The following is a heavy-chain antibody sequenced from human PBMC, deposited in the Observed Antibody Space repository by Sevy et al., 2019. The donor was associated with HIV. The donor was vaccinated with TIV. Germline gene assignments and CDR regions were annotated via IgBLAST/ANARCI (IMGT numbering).Heavy chain of an antibody. CDR3: TTKKDFWSRYFYFDY. CDR1: GFTFSKAW. D-gene: IGHD3-3*01. Sequence: GGSLRLSCAASGFTFSKAWMNWVRQAPGKGLEWVGRIKSKTDGGTTDYAASVKGRFTISRDDSKNTLYLQMNSLKTDDTAVYYCTTKKDFWSRYFYFDYRGQGTLVTVSS. CDR2: IKSKTDGGTT. J-gene: IGHJ4*02. V-gene: IGHV3-15*05.